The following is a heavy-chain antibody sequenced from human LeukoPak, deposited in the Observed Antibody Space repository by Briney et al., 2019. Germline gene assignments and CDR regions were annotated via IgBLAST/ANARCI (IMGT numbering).Heavy chain of an antibody. CDR3: ARVELRDYYYGMDV. V-gene: IGHV4-4*02. J-gene: IGHJ6*02. CDR2: IYHSGST. D-gene: IGHD1-7*01. CDR1: GGSISSSNW. Sequence: PSGTLSLTCAVSGGSISSSNWWSWVRQPPGKGLEWIGEIYHSGSTNYNPSLKSRVTISVDKSKNQFSLKLSSVTAADTAVYYCARVELRDYYYGMDVWGQGTTVTVSS.